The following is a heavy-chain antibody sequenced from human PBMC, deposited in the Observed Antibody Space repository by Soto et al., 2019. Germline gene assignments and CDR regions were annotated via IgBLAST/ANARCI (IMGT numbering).Heavy chain of an antibody. D-gene: IGHD3-22*01. CDR3: ARGDYYDSSGPFSDAFDI. J-gene: IGHJ3*02. Sequence: GGSLRLSCAASGFTFSSHWMSWVRQAPGKGLEWVANIKPDGSEKWYVDSVKGRFTISRDNAKNSLYLQMNSLRAEDTAVYYCARGDYYDSSGPFSDAFDIWGQRTMVTVSS. CDR2: IKPDGSEK. CDR1: GFTFSSHW. V-gene: IGHV3-7*04.